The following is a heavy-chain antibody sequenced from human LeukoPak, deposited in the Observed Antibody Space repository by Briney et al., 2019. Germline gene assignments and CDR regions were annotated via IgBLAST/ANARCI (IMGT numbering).Heavy chain of an antibody. CDR2: ISTSNTYI. CDR3: ATRATTERGYGYGLDY. V-gene: IGHV3-21*01. Sequence: PGGSLRLSCAASGFTFSSYPLNWVRQAPGKGLEWVSSISTSNTYIYYADSLQGRFTISRDNAKNSLYLQMNSLRAEDTAVYYCATRATTERGYGYGLDYWGQGTLVTVSS. D-gene: IGHD5-18*01. CDR1: GFTFSSYP. J-gene: IGHJ4*02.